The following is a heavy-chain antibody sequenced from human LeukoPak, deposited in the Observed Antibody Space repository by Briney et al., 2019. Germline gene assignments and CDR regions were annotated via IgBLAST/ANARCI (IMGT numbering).Heavy chain of an antibody. V-gene: IGHV4-4*07. CDR3: ARGPGLRGYSYGEEGYFDY. D-gene: IGHD5-18*01. Sequence: SEALSLTCTVSGGSISSYYWSWIRQPAGKGLEWIGRIYTSGSTNYNPSLKSRVTISVDTSKNQFSLKLSSVTAADTAVYYCARGPGLRGYSYGEEGYFDYWGQGTLVTVSS. J-gene: IGHJ4*02. CDR2: IYTSGST. CDR1: GGSISSYY.